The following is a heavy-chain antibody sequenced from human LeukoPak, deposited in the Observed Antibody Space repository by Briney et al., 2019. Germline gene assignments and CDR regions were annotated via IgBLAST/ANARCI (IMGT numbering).Heavy chain of an antibody. CDR1: GGSFSGYY. D-gene: IGHD2-15*01. CDR2: INHSGST. V-gene: IGHV4-34*01. J-gene: IGHJ2*01. Sequence: SETLSLTCAVYGGSFSGYYWSWICQPPGKGLEWIGEINHSGSTNYNPSLKSRVTISVDTSKNQFSLKLSSVTAADTAVYYCARGVARHWYFDLWGRGTPVTVSS. CDR3: ARGVARHWYFDL.